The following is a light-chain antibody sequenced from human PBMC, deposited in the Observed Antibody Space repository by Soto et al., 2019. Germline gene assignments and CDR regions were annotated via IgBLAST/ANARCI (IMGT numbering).Light chain of an antibody. CDR2: WAS. Sequence: DIMMTQSPDSLAVSLGERATISCKSSQTVLYSSNRRNYLAWYQQRPGQPPKLLISWASTREAGVPDRFSGSGSGSDFTLTISSLQPEDVAVYYCHQYLRSYTFGQGTKVEIK. CDR3: HQYLRSYT. V-gene: IGKV4-1*01. J-gene: IGKJ2*01. CDR1: QTVLYSSNRRNY.